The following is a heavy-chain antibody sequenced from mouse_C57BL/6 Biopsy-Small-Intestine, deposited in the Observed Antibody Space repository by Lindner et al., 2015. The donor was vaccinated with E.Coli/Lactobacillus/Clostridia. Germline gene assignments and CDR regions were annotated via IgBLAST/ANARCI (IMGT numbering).Heavy chain of an antibody. D-gene: IGHD1-1*01. CDR3: ARSSRGRTYPDS. CDR1: GNSFTGYY. Sequence: VQLQESGPELVKPGASVKISCKASGNSFTGYYMNWVKQSPEKSLEWIGEINPTTGGTTYNQKFRARATMTVDESSSTAYLQLKSLTSEDSAVYYCARSSRGRTYPDSWGQGTTLTVSS. J-gene: IGHJ2*01. V-gene: IGHV1-42*01. CDR2: INPTTGGT.